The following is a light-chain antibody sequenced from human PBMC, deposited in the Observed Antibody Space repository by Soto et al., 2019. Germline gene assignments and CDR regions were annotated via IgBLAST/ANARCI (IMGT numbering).Light chain of an antibody. Sequence: EIVMTQSPATLSVSPGERVTLSCRASQSVSSNFAWHQQKPGQAPRLLTYGASTRATGIPARFSGSGSGTEFTLTISSLQSEDFAVYYCQQYKNWPWTFGQGTKVEIK. CDR1: QSVSSN. V-gene: IGKV3-15*01. CDR2: GAS. J-gene: IGKJ1*01. CDR3: QQYKNWPWT.